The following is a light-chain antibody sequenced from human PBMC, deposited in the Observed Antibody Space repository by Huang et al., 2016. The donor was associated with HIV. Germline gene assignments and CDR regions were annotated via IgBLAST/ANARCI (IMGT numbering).Light chain of an antibody. CDR3: QQSYNSPIT. V-gene: IGKV1-39*01. CDR1: QIITNY. CDR2: GAS. J-gene: IGKJ3*01. Sequence: DIQMTQSPSSLSASIGDRVTITCRASQIITNYLNWYQQRPGKAPKLLIYGASTLQSGVPSRFGGSGSGTDFTLTISSLQPEDFATYYCQQSYNSPITFGPGTRVDVK.